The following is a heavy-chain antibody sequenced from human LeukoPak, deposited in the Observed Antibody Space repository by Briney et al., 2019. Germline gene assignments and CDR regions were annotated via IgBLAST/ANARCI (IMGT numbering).Heavy chain of an antibody. CDR1: GFTFSSYA. CDR3: AREMATIPVNDY. V-gene: IGHV3-64*01. J-gene: IGHJ4*02. CDR2: ISSNGGST. D-gene: IGHD5-24*01. Sequence: GGSLRLSCAASGFTFSSYAMHWVRQAPGKGLEYVSAISSNGGSTYYANSVKGRFTIPRDNSKNTLYLQMGSLRAEDMAVYYCAREMATIPVNDYWGQGTLVTVSS.